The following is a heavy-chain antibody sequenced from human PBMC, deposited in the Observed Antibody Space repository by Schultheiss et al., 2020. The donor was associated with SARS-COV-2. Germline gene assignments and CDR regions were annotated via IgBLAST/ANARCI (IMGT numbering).Heavy chain of an antibody. Sequence: SETLSLTCAVYGGSFSGYYWSWIRQPPGKGLEWIGEINHSGSTYYNPSLKSRVTISVDTSMNQFSLKLSSVTAADTAVYYCATSISEAHFGFDYWGQGTLVTVSS. CDR3: ATSISEAHFGFDY. CDR1: GGSFSGYY. J-gene: IGHJ4*02. CDR2: INHSGST. D-gene: IGHD1-14*01. V-gene: IGHV4-34*01.